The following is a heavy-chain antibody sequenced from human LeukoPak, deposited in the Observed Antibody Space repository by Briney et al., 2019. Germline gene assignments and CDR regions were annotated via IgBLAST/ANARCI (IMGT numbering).Heavy chain of an antibody. CDR2: IYYSGST. V-gene: IGHV4-59*01. CDR1: GGSISRYY. CDR3: ARGRYYDSSGYGIDY. Sequence: SETLSLTCTVSGGSISRYYWSWIRQPPGKGLEWIGYIYYSGSTNYNPSLKSRVTISVATSKNQFSLKLSSVTAADTAVYYCARGRYYDSSGYGIDYWGQGTLVTVSS. J-gene: IGHJ4*02. D-gene: IGHD3-22*01.